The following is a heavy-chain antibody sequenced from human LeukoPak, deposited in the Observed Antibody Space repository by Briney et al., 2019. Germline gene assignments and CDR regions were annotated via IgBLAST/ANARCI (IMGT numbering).Heavy chain of an antibody. V-gene: IGHV3-23*01. D-gene: IGHD3-3*01. CDR3: AKDLFRGSGYSY. Sequence: GGSLRLSCAASGSTFSSYAMSWVRQAPGKGLEWVSAISGSGGSTYYADSVKGRFTISRDNSKNTLYLQMNSLRAEDTAVYYCAKDLFRGSGYSYWGQGTLVTVSS. CDR2: ISGSGGST. CDR1: GSTFSSYA. J-gene: IGHJ4*02.